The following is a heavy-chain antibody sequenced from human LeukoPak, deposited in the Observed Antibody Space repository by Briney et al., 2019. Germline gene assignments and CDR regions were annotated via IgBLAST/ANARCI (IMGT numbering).Heavy chain of an antibody. V-gene: IGHV1-2*02. CDR2: INPNSGGT. D-gene: IGHD3-22*01. J-gene: IGHJ5*02. CDR1: GYTFTGYY. Sequence: ASVKVSCKASGYTFTGYYMHWVRQAPRQGLEWMGWINPNSGGTNYAQKFQGRVTMTRDTSISTAYMELSRLRSDDTAAYYCARCPYYYDSSGYYRLASWFDPWGQGTLVTVSS. CDR3: ARCPYYYDSSGYYRLASWFDP.